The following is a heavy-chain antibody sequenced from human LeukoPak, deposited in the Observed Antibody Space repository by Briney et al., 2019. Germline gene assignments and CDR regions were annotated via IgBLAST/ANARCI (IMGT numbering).Heavy chain of an antibody. CDR3: ARVQLAQFDY. V-gene: IGHV3-48*01. CDR2: ISSSSSTI. D-gene: IGHD1-1*01. J-gene: IGHJ4*02. Sequence: SGGSLRLSCAASGFTCSSYSMNWLRQAPGKGLEWVSYISSSSSTIYYADSVKGRFTISRDNAKNSLYLQMNSLRAEDTAVYYCARVQLAQFDYWGQGTLVTVSS. CDR1: GFTCSSYS.